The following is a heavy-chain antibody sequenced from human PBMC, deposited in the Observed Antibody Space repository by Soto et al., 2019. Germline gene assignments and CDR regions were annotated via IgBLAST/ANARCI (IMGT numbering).Heavy chain of an antibody. CDR3: ARRTFGSSRSFDI. D-gene: IGHD6-6*01. J-gene: IGHJ3*02. CDR1: GFAVSSHP. CDR2: ISDSGRLT. Sequence: VQWLESGGDLVHPGASLRLSCAASGFAVSSHPMSWVRQAPEKGLEWVAGISDSGRLTYNADSVRGRFTISRDNSKNTLYLQMNSLRAEDTAVYSCARRTFGSSRSFDIWGQGTMVTVSS. V-gene: IGHV3-23*01.